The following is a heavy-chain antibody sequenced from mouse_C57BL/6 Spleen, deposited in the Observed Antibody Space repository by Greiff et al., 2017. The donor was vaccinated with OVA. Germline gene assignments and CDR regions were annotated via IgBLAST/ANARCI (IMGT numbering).Heavy chain of an antibody. CDR3: ARGERTWFAY. CDR2: ISSGSSTI. V-gene: IGHV5-17*01. J-gene: IGHJ3*01. Sequence: EVKLVESGGGLVKPGGSLKLSCAASGFTFSDYGMHWVRQAPETGLEWVAYISSGSSTIYYADTVKGRFTISRDNAKNTLFLQMTSLRSEDTAMYYCARGERTWFAYWGQGTLVTVSA. CDR1: GFTFSDYG.